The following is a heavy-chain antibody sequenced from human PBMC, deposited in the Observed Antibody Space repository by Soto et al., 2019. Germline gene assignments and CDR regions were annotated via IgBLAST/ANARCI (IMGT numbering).Heavy chain of an antibody. V-gene: IGHV3-33*08. Sequence: PGGSLRLSGAASGLLVSNNYMSWVRQAPGKGLEWVAIIWHDGNNKYYADSVRGRFIISRDNSKNRLYLQMNSLRAEDTAVYYCASDLVGASDSYGLDVWGQGTPVTVSS. D-gene: IGHD1-26*01. CDR1: GLLVSNNY. J-gene: IGHJ6*02. CDR2: IWHDGNNK. CDR3: ASDLVGASDSYGLDV.